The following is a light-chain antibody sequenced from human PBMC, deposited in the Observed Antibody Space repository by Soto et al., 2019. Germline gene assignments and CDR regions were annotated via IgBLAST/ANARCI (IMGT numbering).Light chain of an antibody. CDR2: HAS. J-gene: IGKJ1*01. V-gene: IGKV1-5*01. CDR1: QSISGW. CDR3: QQSYSTPRT. Sequence: DVQMTQSPSTLSASVGDRVTITCRASQSISGWLAWYQQKPGTAPKVLIYHASNLQSGVPSRFSGSGSGTEFTLTISSLQPEDFATYYCQQSYSTPRTFGQGTKVDIK.